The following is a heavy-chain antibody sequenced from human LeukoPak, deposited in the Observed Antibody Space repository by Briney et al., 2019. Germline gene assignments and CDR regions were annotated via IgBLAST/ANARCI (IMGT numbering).Heavy chain of an antibody. J-gene: IGHJ4*02. D-gene: IGHD4-17*01. V-gene: IGHV3-23*01. Sequence: GGSLRLSCAASGFTFSSYAMSWVRQAPGKGLEWVSAISGSGGSTYYADSVKGRFTISRDNSKNTLYLQMNSLRAEDTAVYYCAKDQAIVTTVFYFDYWGQGTLVTVSS. CDR3: AKDQAIVTTVFYFDY. CDR1: GFTFSSYA. CDR2: ISGSGGST.